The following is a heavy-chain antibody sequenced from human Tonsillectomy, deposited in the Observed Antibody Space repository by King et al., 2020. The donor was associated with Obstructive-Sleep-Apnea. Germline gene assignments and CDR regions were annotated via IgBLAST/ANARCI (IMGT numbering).Heavy chain of an antibody. D-gene: IGHD3-22*01. V-gene: IGHV4-59*08. CDR1: GGSISSYY. CDR2: IYYSWST. CDR3: ARRSIGFDY. J-gene: IGHJ4*02. Sequence: VQLQESGPGLVKPSETLSLTCTVSGGSISSYYCSWIRQPPGKGLEWIGYIYYSWSTNYNPSLKSRVTISVDTSKNQISLTLSSVTAADTAVYYCARRSIGFDYWGQGTLVTVSS.